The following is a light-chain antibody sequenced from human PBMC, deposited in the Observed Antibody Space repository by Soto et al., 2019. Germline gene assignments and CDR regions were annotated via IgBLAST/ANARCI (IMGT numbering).Light chain of an antibody. CDR1: SSNIGNNY. CDR2: ENN. V-gene: IGLV1-51*02. Sequence: QSALTQPPSVSAAPGQKVTISCSGSSSNIGNNYVSWYQQLPGTAPKLLIYENNKRPSGIPDRFSGSKSGTSATLGITGLQTGDEADYYCGTWYSSLSVVFGTGTKVTVL. J-gene: IGLJ1*01. CDR3: GTWYSSLSVV.